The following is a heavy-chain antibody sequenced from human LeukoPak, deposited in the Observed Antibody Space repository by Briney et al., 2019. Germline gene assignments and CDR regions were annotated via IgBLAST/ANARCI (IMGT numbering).Heavy chain of an antibody. D-gene: IGHD1-26*01. J-gene: IGHJ4*02. CDR1: GGSITSYH. CDR3: ARGGSGTYYHY. Sequence: SETLSLTCTVSGGSITSYHYSWIRQPPGKGLEWIGYIYYSGSTNYNPSLKSRVTISVDTSKNQFSLKLSSMTAADTAVYYCARGGSGTYYHYWGQGTLVTVS. CDR2: IYYSGST. V-gene: IGHV4-59*01.